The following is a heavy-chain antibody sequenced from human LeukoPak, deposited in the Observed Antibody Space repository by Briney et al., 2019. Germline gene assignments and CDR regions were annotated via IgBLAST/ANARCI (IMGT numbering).Heavy chain of an antibody. CDR1: RFTFRSYS. CDR3: ARVPRTGDWDY. Sequence: GGSLRLSCAASRFTFRSYSMNWVRQAPGKGLEWVSSISSSSSYIYYADSVKGRFTISRDNAKNSLYLQMNSLRAEDTAVYYCARVPRTGDWDYWGQGTLVTVSS. V-gene: IGHV3-21*01. CDR2: ISSSSSYI. J-gene: IGHJ4*02. D-gene: IGHD7-27*01.